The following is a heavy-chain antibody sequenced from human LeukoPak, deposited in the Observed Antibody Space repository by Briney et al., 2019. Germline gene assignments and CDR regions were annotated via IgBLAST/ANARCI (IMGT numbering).Heavy chain of an antibody. CDR3: AKAKIGWFDP. CDR1: GVTLSSYW. Sequence: PGGSLRLSCAASGVTLSSYWMHWVRQVPGKGLVWVSRINSDGSDTRYADSVKGRFTISRDNTKNTMYLQMNSLRTEDTAVYYCAKAKIGWFDPWGQGTLVTVSS. CDR2: INSDGSDT. V-gene: IGHV3-74*01. J-gene: IGHJ5*02. D-gene: IGHD3-22*01.